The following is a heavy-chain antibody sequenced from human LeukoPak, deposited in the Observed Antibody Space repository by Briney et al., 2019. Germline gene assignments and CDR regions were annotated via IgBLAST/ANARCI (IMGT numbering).Heavy chain of an antibody. CDR3: ARGSRRDGYNTLFDY. Sequence: ASVKVSCKASGYTFTSYGISWVRQAPGQGLEWMGWISAYNGNTNYAQKLQGRVTMTTDTSTSTAYMELRSLRSDDTAVYYCARGSRRDGYNTLFDYWGQGTLVTVSS. V-gene: IGHV1-18*01. J-gene: IGHJ4*02. CDR1: GYTFTSYG. D-gene: IGHD5-24*01. CDR2: ISAYNGNT.